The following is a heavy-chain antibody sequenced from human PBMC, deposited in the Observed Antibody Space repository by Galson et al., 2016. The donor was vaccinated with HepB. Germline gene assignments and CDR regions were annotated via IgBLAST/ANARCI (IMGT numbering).Heavy chain of an antibody. CDR3: ARHGDDYGDYGDSFDI. D-gene: IGHD4-17*01. Sequence: QSGAEVKKPGETLKISCKGFGYSFSNYWIGWVRQMPGKGLEWMGFIYPDDSDTRYSPSFQGQVTISADKSITTAYLQWSTLKASDTAMYYCARHGDDYGDYGDSFDIWGQGTMVTVSS. J-gene: IGHJ3*02. V-gene: IGHV5-51*01. CDR2: IYPDDSDT. CDR1: GYSFSNYW.